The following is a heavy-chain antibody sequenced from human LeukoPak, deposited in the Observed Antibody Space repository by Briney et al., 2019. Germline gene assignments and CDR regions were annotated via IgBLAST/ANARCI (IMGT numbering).Heavy chain of an antibody. J-gene: IGHJ4*02. CDR1: GFTFSSCA. Sequence: GGSLRLSCVASGFTFSSCAMSWDRQAPGKGLEWVSAIDVGGGNTYYADSVKGRFTFSRDNFKNTLHLQMNSLRAEDTAVYYCAKADTGGNYFDHWGQGTLVTVSS. D-gene: IGHD1-26*01. CDR3: AKADTGGNYFDH. V-gene: IGHV3-23*01. CDR2: IDVGGGNT.